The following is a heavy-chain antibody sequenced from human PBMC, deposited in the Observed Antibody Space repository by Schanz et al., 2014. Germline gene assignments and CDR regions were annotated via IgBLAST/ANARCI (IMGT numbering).Heavy chain of an antibody. D-gene: IGHD6-13*01. V-gene: IGHV3-30*04. CDR1: GFTFSSYP. Sequence: QVHLVESGGGVVQPGRSLRLSCAASGFTFSSYPMHWVRQAPGKGLEWVALISYDGINKYYADSVKGRFTISRDNSKNTLYLQMNSLRAEDTAVYYCARGYSNIWSPMAYWGQGTLVTVSS. CDR2: ISYDGINK. CDR3: ARGYSNIWSPMAY. J-gene: IGHJ4*02.